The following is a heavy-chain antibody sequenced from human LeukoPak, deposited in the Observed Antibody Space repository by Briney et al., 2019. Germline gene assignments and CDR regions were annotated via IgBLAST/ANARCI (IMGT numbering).Heavy chain of an antibody. CDR3: ARDQASTGSGRSD. CDR2: INHSGST. CDR1: GGSFSGYY. J-gene: IGHJ4*02. D-gene: IGHD6-19*01. Sequence: SSETLSLTCAVYGGSFSGYYWSWIRQPPGKGLEWIGEINHSGSTNYNPSLKSRVTISVDTSKNQFSLKLSSVTAADTAVYYCARDQASTGSGRSDWGQGTLVTVSS. V-gene: IGHV4-34*01.